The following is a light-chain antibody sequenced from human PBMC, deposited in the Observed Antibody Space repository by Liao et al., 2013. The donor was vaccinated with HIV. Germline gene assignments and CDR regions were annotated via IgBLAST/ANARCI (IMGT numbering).Light chain of an antibody. J-gene: IGLJ3*02. CDR2: EDT. V-gene: IGLV3-1*01. CDR3: QAWDSSSWV. CDR1: TLADKY. Sequence: SFDLTQPPSVSVSPGQTASITCSGDTLADKYTFWYQQKPGQSPVLVMYEDTERPSGIPARFSGSNSGNTATLTISGTQAMDEADYYCQAWDSSSWVFGGGTTLTVL.